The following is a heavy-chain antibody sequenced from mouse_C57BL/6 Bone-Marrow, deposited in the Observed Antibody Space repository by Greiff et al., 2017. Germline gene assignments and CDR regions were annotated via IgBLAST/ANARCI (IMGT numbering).Heavy chain of an antibody. CDR3: AREVYDYDGGWYFDV. D-gene: IGHD2-4*01. J-gene: IGHJ1*03. CDR2: INYDGSST. V-gene: IGHV5-16*01. CDR1: GFTFSDYY. Sequence: EVMLVESEGGLVQPGSSMKLSCTASGFTFSDYYMAWVRQVPEKGLEWVANINYDGSSTYYLDSLKSRFIISRDKAKNILYLQMSSLKSEDTATYDCAREVYDYDGGWYFDVWGTGTTVTVSS.